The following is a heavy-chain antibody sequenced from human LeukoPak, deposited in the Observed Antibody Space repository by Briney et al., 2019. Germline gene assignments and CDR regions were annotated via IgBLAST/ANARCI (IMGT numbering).Heavy chain of an antibody. CDR3: ARDRSVRYPGSSFDY. J-gene: IGHJ4*02. D-gene: IGHD3-9*01. CDR2: SNPSGGST. CDR1: GYTFTSYY. V-gene: IGHV1-46*01. Sequence: ASVKVSCKASGYTFTSYYMHWVRQAPGPGLEWMGISNPSGGSTSYAQKFQGRVTMTRDTSTSTVYMELSSLRSEDTAVYYCARDRSVRYPGSSFDYWGQGTLVTVSS.